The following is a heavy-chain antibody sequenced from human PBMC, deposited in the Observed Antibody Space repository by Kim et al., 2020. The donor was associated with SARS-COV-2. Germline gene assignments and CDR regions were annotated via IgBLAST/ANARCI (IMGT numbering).Heavy chain of an antibody. CDR3: ARDRGYCSSTGCYRRRGYSYYGMDV. CDR2: IIPIFGTA. CDR1: GCTFSSYS. D-gene: IGHD2-2*02. Sequence: SVKVSCKASGCTFSSYSISWVRQAPGQGLEWMGGIIPIFGTANYAQKFQGRVTITADESTSTAYMELSSLRSEDTAVYYCARDRGYCSSTGCYRRRGYSYYGMDVWGQGTTVTVSS. J-gene: IGHJ6*02. V-gene: IGHV1-69*13.